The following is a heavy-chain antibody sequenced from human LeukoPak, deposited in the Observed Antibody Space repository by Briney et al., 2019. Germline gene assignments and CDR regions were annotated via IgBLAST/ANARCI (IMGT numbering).Heavy chain of an antibody. CDR2: IYYSGST. CDR1: GGSISSYY. CDR3: ASNYQAADDAFDI. J-gene: IGHJ3*02. V-gene: IGHV4-59*08. D-gene: IGHD4-11*01. Sequence: SETLSLTCTVSGGSISSYYWSWIRQPPGKGLEWIGYIYYSGSTNYYPSLKSRVTISVDTSKNQFSLKLSSVTAADTAVYYCASNYQAADDAFDIWGQGTMVTVSS.